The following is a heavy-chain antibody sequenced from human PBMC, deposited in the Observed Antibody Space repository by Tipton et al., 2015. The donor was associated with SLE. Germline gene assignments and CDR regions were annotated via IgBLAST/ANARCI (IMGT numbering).Heavy chain of an antibody. CDR3: ARDGLGAFDI. J-gene: IGHJ3*02. Sequence: SLRLSCAASGFTFSSYSMNWVRQAPGKGLEWVSYISSSSSTIYYADSVKGRFTISRDNAKNSLYLQMNSLRAEDTAAYYCARDGLGAFDIWGQGTMVTVSS. D-gene: IGHD3/OR15-3a*01. V-gene: IGHV3-48*01. CDR2: ISSSSSTI. CDR1: GFTFSSYS.